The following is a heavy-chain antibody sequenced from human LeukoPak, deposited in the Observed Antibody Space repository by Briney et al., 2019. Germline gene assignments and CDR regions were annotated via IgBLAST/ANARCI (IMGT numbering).Heavy chain of an antibody. D-gene: IGHD3-22*01. J-gene: IGHJ4*02. V-gene: IGHV3-49*04. CDR1: GFTFGDCA. CDR2: IRSKAYGGTT. Sequence: GGSLRLSCTASGFTFGDCAMSWVRQAPGKGLEWVGFIRSKAYGGTTEYAASVKGRFTISRGDSKSIAYLQMNSLKTADTAVYYCTRSKAYYYDSSGYSGYWGQGTLVTVSS. CDR3: TRSKAYYYDSSGYSGY.